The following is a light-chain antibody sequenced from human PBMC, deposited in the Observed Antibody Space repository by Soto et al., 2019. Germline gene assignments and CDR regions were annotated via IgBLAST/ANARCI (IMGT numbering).Light chain of an antibody. Sequence: DLQMTQSPSSLSASVGDTVSITCRASQTINNYLNWDQHKAGKTPKLLIYGVSRLQSGVPSGFSGSGSGTDYTLTRTGLQPEDFATYCGQRSYTSPLLSFGGGTEV. CDR2: GVS. CDR3: QRSYTSPLLS. CDR1: QTINNY. V-gene: IGKV1-39*01. J-gene: IGKJ4*01.